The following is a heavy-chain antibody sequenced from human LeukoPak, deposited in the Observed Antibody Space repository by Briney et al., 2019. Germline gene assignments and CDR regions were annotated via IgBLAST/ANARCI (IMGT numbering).Heavy chain of an antibody. CDR1: GFTFSDYY. J-gene: IGHJ3*02. D-gene: IGHD3-3*01. V-gene: IGHV3-11*01. CDR2: ISSSGSTI. CDR3: ATTYYDFWSGPYPDAFDI. Sequence: GGSLRLSCAASGFTFSDYYMSWIRQDPGKGLEWVSYISSSGSTIYYADSVKGRFTISRDNAKNSLYLQMNSLRAEDTAVYYCATTYYDFWSGPYPDAFDIWGQGTMVTVSS.